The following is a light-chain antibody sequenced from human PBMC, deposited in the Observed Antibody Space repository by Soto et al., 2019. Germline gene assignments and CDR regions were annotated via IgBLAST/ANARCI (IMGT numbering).Light chain of an antibody. CDR1: QSIDYW. CDR2: DAS. J-gene: IGKJ1*01. Sequence: DIQMTQSPSTLSASVGGRVTITCRASQSIDYWLAWYQQKPGKAPNLLIYDASDLESGVPSRFSGSGSGTGFTLTISSLQPDDFATYYCQQYNTYPWTFGQGTKVEI. CDR3: QQYNTYPWT. V-gene: IGKV1-5*01.